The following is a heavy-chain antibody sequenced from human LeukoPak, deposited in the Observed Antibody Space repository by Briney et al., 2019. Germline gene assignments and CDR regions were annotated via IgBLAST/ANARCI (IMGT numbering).Heavy chain of an antibody. J-gene: IGHJ4*02. CDR2: MNPNSGNT. CDR3: ARGSPLRYFDWLSRRSYYFDY. V-gene: IGHV1-8*01. Sequence: ASVKVSCKASGYTFTSYDINWVRQATGQGLEWMGWMNPNSGNTGYAQKFQGRVTMTRNTSISTAYMELSSLRSEDTAVYYRARGSPLRYFDWLSRRSYYFDYWGQGTLVTVSS. D-gene: IGHD3-9*01. CDR1: GYTFTSYD.